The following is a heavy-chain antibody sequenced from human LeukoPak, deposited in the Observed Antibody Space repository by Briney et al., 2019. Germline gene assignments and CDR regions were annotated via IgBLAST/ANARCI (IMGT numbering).Heavy chain of an antibody. CDR3: ARALGPGYSRSWYGYYFDS. J-gene: IGHJ4*02. CDR2: IKQDGSEK. D-gene: IGHD6-13*01. CDR1: GFTFSSYW. V-gene: IGHV3-7*01. Sequence: PGGSLRLSCAASGFTFSSYWMSWVRQAPGKGLEWVANIKQDGSEKYYVDSVKGRFTISRDNAQNSLYLQMNSLRAQDTAVYNCARALGPGYSRSWYGYYFDSWGQGTLVTVSS.